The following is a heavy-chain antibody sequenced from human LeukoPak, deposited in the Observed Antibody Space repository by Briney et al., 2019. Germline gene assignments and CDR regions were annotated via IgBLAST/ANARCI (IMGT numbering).Heavy chain of an antibody. CDR1: GFTFSSYS. Sequence: GGSLRLSCAASGFTFSSYSMNWVRQAPGKGLEWVSYISSSSSTIYYADSVKGRFTISRDNAKNSLYLQMNSLKTEDTAVYYCASGAYDYYDSSGYRHWGQGTLVTVSS. D-gene: IGHD3-22*01. CDR3: ASGAYDYYDSSGYRH. V-gene: IGHV3-48*01. J-gene: IGHJ4*02. CDR2: ISSSSSTI.